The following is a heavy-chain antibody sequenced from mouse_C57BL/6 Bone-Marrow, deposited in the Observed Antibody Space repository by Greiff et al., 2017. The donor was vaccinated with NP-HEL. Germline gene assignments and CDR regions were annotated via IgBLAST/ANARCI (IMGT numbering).Heavy chain of an antibody. CDR3: ARQVYY. CDR1: GFTFSSYT. V-gene: IGHV5-9*01. Sequence: DVQLVESGGGLVKPGGSLKLSCAASGFTFSSYTMSWVRQTPEKRLEWVATISGGGGNTYYPDSVKGRFTISRDNAKNTLYLQMSSLRSEDTALYYCARQVYYWGQGTTLTVSS. J-gene: IGHJ2*01. CDR2: ISGGGGNT.